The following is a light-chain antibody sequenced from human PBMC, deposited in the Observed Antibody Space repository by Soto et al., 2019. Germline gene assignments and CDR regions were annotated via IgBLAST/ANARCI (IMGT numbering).Light chain of an antibody. CDR3: QSYDTYREWV. V-gene: IGLV6-57*02. Sequence: NFMLTQPHSVSESPGKTVTISCTGSSGSIASNYVLWYQQRPGSAPTTVIYEDNQRPSGVPDRFSGSIDSSSNSASLTISGLKTEDEADYYCQSYDTYREWVFGGGTKLTVL. CDR2: EDN. CDR1: SGSIASNY. J-gene: IGLJ3*02.